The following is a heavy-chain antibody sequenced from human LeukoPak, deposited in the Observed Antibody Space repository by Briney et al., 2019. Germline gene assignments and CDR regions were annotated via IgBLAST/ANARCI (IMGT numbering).Heavy chain of an antibody. Sequence: GGSLRLSCAASGFTFSSYWMSWVRQAPGKGLEWVANIKQDGSEKYYVDSVKGRFTISRDNSKNTLYLQMNSLRAEDTAVYYCAKDRSSWPTEYFQHWGQGTLVTVSS. CDR3: AKDRSSWPTEYFQH. CDR2: IKQDGSEK. V-gene: IGHV3-7*03. D-gene: IGHD6-13*01. J-gene: IGHJ1*01. CDR1: GFTFSSYW.